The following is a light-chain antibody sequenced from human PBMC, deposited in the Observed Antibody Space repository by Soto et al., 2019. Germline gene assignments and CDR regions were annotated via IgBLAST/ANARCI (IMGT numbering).Light chain of an antibody. J-gene: IGLJ1*01. CDR2: EVD. CDR3: CSWAGTFAYG. Sequence: QSVLNQLSCVSGFPGQSLTISCAGTGGDVVAYNLVSWYQEHPGKAPKLIICEVDTRASGMSNRFAGSKSGDRAALRRSGLHSKDEADYFFCSWAGTFAYGVGTGTKVPV. V-gene: IGLV2-23*02. CDR1: GGDVVAYNL.